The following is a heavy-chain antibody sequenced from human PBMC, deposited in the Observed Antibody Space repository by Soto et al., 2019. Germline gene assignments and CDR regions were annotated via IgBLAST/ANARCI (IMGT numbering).Heavy chain of an antibody. J-gene: IGHJ4*02. CDR2: INPNSGGT. V-gene: IGHV1-2*04. CDR1: GYTFTGYY. Sequence: ASVKVSCKASGYTFTGYYMHWVRQAPGQGLEWMGWINPNSGGTNYAQKFQGWVTMTRETSISTAYMELSRLRSDDTAVYYCARGASTLLNLAYWGQGTLVTVSS. CDR3: ARGASTLLNLAY. D-gene: IGHD2-15*01.